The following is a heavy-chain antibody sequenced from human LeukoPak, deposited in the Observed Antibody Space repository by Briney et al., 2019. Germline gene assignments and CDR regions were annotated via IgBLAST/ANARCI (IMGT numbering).Heavy chain of an antibody. D-gene: IGHD5-12*01. V-gene: IGHV4-59*01. CDR2: IYYSGST. Sequence: SETLSLTCTVSGGSISSYYWSWIRQPPGKGLEWIGYIYYSGSTNYNPSLKSRVTISVDTSKNQFSLKLSSVTAADTAVYYCARVVYSGYDFRGAMDVWGKGTTVTVSS. CDR3: ARVVYSGYDFRGAMDV. J-gene: IGHJ6*03. CDR1: GGSISSYY.